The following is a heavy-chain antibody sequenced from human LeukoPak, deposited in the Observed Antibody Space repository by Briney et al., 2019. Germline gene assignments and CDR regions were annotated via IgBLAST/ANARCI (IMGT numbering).Heavy chain of an antibody. V-gene: IGHV4-31*03. D-gene: IGHD6-13*01. J-gene: IGHJ4*02. Sequence: SQTLSLTCTVSGGSISSGGYYWSWIRQHPGKGLEWIGYIYYSGSTYYNPSLKSRVTISVDTSKNQFSLKLSSVTAADTAVYYWARDASRSWYEANYYFDYGAREPLVPVSS. CDR3: ARDASRSWYEANYYFDY. CDR2: IYYSGST. CDR1: GGSISSGGYY.